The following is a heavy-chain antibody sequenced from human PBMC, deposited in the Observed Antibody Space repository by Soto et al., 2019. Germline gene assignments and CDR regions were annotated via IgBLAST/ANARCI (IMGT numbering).Heavy chain of an antibody. CDR3: TTTVGATPLFDY. V-gene: IGHV3-15*01. Sequence: GGSLRLSCAAFGFTFSNAWMSWVRQAPGKGLEWVGRIKSKTDGGTTDYAAPVKGRFTISRDDSKNTLYLQMNSLKTEDTAVYYCTTTVGATPLFDYWGQGTLVTVSS. CDR1: GFTFSNAW. D-gene: IGHD1-26*01. CDR2: IKSKTDGGTT. J-gene: IGHJ4*02.